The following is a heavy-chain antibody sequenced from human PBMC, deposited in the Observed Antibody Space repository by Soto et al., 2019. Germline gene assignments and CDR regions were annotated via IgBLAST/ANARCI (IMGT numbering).Heavy chain of an antibody. CDR2: ISAYNGNT. CDR3: AREAKVRAYYYGSGTLHTYYYYYYGMDV. CDR1: GYTFTSYG. Sequence: ASVKVSCKASGYTFTSYGIRWVRQAPGQGLEWMGWISAYNGNTNYAQKLQGRVTMTTDTSTSTAYMELRSLRSDDTAVYYCAREAKVRAYYYGSGTLHTYYYYYYGMDVWGQGTTVTVSS. V-gene: IGHV1-18*01. J-gene: IGHJ6*02. D-gene: IGHD3-10*01.